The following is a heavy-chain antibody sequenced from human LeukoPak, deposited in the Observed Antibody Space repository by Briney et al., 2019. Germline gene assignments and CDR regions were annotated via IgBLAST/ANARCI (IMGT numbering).Heavy chain of an antibody. CDR2: IMPTFDTA. CDR3: VTFYSSGYYCVY. Sequence: GASVKVSCKASGGSFSSYGVTWVRQAPGQGLEWMGGIMPTFDTANYAQKFQGRVTITMDESTSTSYMELRSLRSEDTAVYYCVTFYSSGYYCVYWAEGALVTVSS. V-gene: IGHV1-69*05. D-gene: IGHD3-22*01. CDR1: GGSFSSYG. J-gene: IGHJ4*02.